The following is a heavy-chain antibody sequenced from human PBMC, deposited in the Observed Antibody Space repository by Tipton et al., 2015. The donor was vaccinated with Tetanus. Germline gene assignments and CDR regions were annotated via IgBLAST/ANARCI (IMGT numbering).Heavy chain of an antibody. CDR3: ARGLPREPFYFDY. CDR1: GDSISSGGHY. V-gene: IGHV4-31*03. D-gene: IGHD1-26*01. J-gene: IGHJ4*02. Sequence: TLSLTCSVSGDSISSGGHYWGWIRQHPGKGLEWIGEISPSGNTNYNPSLKSRVTISADTSRNQFSLRLTSVTAADTAVYFCARGLPREPFYFDYWGQGTLVIVSS. CDR2: ISPSGNT.